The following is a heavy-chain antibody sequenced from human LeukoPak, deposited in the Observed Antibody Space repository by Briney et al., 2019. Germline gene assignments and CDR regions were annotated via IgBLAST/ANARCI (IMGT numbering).Heavy chain of an antibody. Sequence: SVKVSCKASGGTFSSYTISWVRQAPGRGLEWVGRIIPILGIANYAQKFQGRVTITADKSTSTAYMELSSLRSEDTAVYYCARDRDYDFWSGRDPNWFDPWGQGTLVTVSS. J-gene: IGHJ5*02. D-gene: IGHD3-3*01. CDR2: IIPILGIA. CDR1: GGTFSSYT. V-gene: IGHV1-69*04. CDR3: ARDRDYDFWSGRDPNWFDP.